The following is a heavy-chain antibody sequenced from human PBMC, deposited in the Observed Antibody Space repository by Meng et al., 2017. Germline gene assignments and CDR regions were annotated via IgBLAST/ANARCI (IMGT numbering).Heavy chain of an antibody. CDR3: ARDSLGGAFDI. J-gene: IGHJ3*02. V-gene: IGHV3-7*01. CDR2: IKEDGGKK. CDR1: GFSFSSYW. Sequence: GESLKISCAASGFSFSSYWMSWVRQAPGKGLEWVANIKEDGGKKFYVDSVKGRFTISRDNTNPSLDLQINSVRVEDTAVYYCARDSLGGAFDIWGQGTMVTVSS.